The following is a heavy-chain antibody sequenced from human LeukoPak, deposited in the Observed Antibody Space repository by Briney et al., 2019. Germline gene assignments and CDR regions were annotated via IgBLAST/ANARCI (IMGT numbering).Heavy chain of an antibody. D-gene: IGHD2-2*01. V-gene: IGHV4-39*01. CDR3: ARPDIVVVPAVGGAFDI. CDR1: GGSISSSSYY. J-gene: IGHJ3*02. Sequence: SETLSLTCTVSGGSISSSSYYWGWIRQPPGKGLEWIGSIYYSGSTYYNPSLKSRVTISVDTSKNQFSLKLSSVTAADTAVYYCARPDIVVVPAVGGAFDIWGQGTMVTVSS. CDR2: IYYSGST.